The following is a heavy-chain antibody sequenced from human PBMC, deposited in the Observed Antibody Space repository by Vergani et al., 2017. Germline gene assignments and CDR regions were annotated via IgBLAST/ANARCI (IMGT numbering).Heavy chain of an antibody. J-gene: IGHJ4*02. CDR3: ARMPSRDDFWSGYYFDY. CDR2: IYWNDDK. V-gene: IGHV2-5*01. D-gene: IGHD3-3*01. Sequence: QITLKESGPTLVKPTQTLTLTCTFSGFSLSTSGVGVGWIRQPPGKALEWLALIYWNDDKRYSTSLKSRLTISKDTSKSQVVLTMTNMDPVDTATYYCARMPSRDDFWSGYYFDYWGQGTLVTVSS. CDR1: GFSLSTSGVG.